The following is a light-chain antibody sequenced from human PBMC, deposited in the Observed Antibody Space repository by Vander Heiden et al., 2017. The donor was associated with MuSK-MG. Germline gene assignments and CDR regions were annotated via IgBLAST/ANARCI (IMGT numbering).Light chain of an antibody. CDR1: QSVLYSSNNKNY. CDR2: WAS. V-gene: IGKV4-1*01. J-gene: IGKJ3*01. CDR3: QQYYSTPPA. Sequence: DIVMTQSPDSLAVSLGERATINCKYSQSVLYSSNNKNYLAWYQQKPGQPPKLLIYWASTRESGVPDRFSGSGSGTDFTLTISSLQAEDVAVYYCQQYYSTPPAFCPGTKVDIK.